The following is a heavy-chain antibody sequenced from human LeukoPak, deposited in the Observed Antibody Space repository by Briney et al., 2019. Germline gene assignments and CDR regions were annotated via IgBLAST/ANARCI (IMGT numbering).Heavy chain of an antibody. CDR3: ARDGVGATADY. V-gene: IGHV3-21*01. J-gene: IGHJ4*02. CDR1: GFTFSSYS. CDR2: ISSSSSYI. D-gene: IGHD1-26*01. Sequence: GGSLRLSCAASGFTFSSYSMTWVRQAPGKGLEWVSSISSSSSYIYYADSAKGRFTISRDNAKNSLYLQMNSLRAEDTAVYYCARDGVGATADYWGQGTLVTVSS.